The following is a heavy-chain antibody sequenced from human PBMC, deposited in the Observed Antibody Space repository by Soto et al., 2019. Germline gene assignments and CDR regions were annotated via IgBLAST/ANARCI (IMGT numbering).Heavy chain of an antibody. CDR2: ITGSGGVT. CDR1: GFDFSGSE. D-gene: IGHD2-21*01. V-gene: IGHV3-48*03. Sequence: EGKLVESGGALVQPGGSLRLSCTASGFDFSGSEMNWFLQAAGKGLELVAYITGSGGVTFHADSVKGRFSISRDNAKNSLFLDMSDLTADDTGVYYCAKVAPFILGSPFWGQGTLVTVSS. CDR3: AKVAPFILGSPF. J-gene: IGHJ4*02.